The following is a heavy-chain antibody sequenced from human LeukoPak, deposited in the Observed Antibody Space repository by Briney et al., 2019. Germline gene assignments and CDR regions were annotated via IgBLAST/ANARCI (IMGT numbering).Heavy chain of an antibody. D-gene: IGHD2-2*01. J-gene: IGHJ4*02. CDR3: AKEVVPYPSPLDY. CDR2: ISGSGGST. V-gene: IGHV3-23*01. CDR1: GFTFSSYA. Sequence: PGGSLRLSCAASGFTFSSYAMSWVRQAPGKGLEWVSAISGSGGSTYYADSVKGRFTISRDDSKNPLHLQMNSLRAEDTAVYYCAKEVVPYPSPLDYWGQGTLVTVSS.